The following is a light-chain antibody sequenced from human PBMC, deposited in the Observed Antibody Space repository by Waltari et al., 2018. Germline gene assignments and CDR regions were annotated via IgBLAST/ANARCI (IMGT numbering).Light chain of an antibody. CDR1: QSVTRA. V-gene: IGKV3-20*01. J-gene: IGKJ1*01. CDR3: QNYVRLPAT. CDR2: NTY. Sequence: EIVLTQSPGTLALSPGERATLSCRDSQSVTRALAWYQQKPGQPPRLLIYNTYTRATGVPDRFSGGGSGTDFSLTISRLEPEDFAVYYCQNYVRLPATFGQGTKVEIK.